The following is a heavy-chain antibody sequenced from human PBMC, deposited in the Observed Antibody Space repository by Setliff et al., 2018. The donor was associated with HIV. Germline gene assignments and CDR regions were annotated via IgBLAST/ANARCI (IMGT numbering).Heavy chain of an antibody. CDR2: IDYSGSA. J-gene: IGHJ4*02. Sequence: SETLSLTCNVSGGSISSATYYWSWIRHSPGKGLEWIGYIDYSGSAFYNPSLKSRLTISRDTSKNQFSLRMKSVTAADTAVYYCAREGKTALVTKYFDYWGQGTLVTVSS. CDR1: GGSISSATYY. D-gene: IGHD5-18*01. V-gene: IGHV4-31*03. CDR3: AREGKTALVTKYFDY.